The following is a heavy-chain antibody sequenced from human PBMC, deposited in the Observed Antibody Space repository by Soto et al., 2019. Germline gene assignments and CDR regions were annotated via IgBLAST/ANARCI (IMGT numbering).Heavy chain of an antibody. V-gene: IGHV1-46*01. CDR3: AAIMGYSDANPRYYFDY. Sequence: ASVNVSCKASGYRFTIYYMHWVRQAPGQGLEWMGIINPSSGSTNYAQKFQERVTITRDMSTSTAYMELSSLRSEDTAVYYCAAIMGYSDANPRYYFDYWGQGTLVTVSS. J-gene: IGHJ4*02. CDR1: GYRFTIYY. D-gene: IGHD1-26*01. CDR2: INPSSGST.